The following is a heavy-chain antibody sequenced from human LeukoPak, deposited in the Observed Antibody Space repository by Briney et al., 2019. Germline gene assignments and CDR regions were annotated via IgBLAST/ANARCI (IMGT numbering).Heavy chain of an antibody. CDR1: GFTFSSYG. Sequence: GGSLRLSCAASGFTFSSYGMHWLRQPPAKVLEWLAFIRYDETKTFYGDSVKGRFTISRDNSKTTLYLQMNSLRAEDTAVYYCAKSHLPNSYSGTYYCDYWGQGTQVTVSS. J-gene: IGHJ4*02. D-gene: IGHD1-26*01. CDR3: AKSHLPNSYSGTYYCDY. CDR2: IRYDETKT. V-gene: IGHV3-30*02.